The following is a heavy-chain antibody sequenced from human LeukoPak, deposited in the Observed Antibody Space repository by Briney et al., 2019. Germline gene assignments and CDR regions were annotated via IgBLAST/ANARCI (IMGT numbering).Heavy chain of an antibody. J-gene: IGHJ6*02. CDR3: VRQEGNFYDYAMDV. V-gene: IGHV3-7*05. Sequence: GGSLRLSCAASGFTFSTFEMNWVRQAPGKGLEWEANIKQDGSVRNYAASVKGRFSISRDSAENSLFLEMHSLRAEDTAVYYCVRQEGNFYDYAMDVWGQRTTVTVSS. CDR2: IKQDGSVR. CDR1: GFTFSTFE.